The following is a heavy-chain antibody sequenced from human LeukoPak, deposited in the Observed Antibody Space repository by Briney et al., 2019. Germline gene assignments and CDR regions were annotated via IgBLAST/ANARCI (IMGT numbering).Heavy chain of an antibody. CDR2: IRYDGSNK. V-gene: IGHV3-30*02. D-gene: IGHD1-26*01. J-gene: IGHJ4*02. CDR3: AKGHSGSYYFRTPYYFDY. CDR1: GFTFSSYG. Sequence: GGSLRLSGAASGFTFSSYGMHWVRQAPGKGLEWVAFIRYDGSNKYYADSVKGRFTISRDNSKNTLYLQMNSLRAEDTTVYYCAKGHSGSYYFRTPYYFDYWGQGTLVTVSS.